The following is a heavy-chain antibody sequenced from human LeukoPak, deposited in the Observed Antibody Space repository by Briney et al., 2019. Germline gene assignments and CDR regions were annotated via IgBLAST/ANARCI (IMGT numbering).Heavy chain of an antibody. CDR1: GYTFTSYD. Sequence: ASVKVSCKASGYTFTSYDINWVRQATGQGLEWMGWMNPNSGNTGYSQKFQGRVTMTRNTSISTAYVELSSLTSEDTAVYYCTRGESVAGTARPSGYWGQGTLVTVSS. D-gene: IGHD6-19*01. V-gene: IGHV1-8*01. CDR2: MNPNSGNT. J-gene: IGHJ4*02. CDR3: TRGESVAGTARPSGY.